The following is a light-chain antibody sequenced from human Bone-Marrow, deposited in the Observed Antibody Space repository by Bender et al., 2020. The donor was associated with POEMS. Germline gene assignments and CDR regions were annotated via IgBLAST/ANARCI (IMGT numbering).Light chain of an antibody. CDR3: QSYDNSLGGWV. V-gene: IGLV2-23*01. CDR1: SSDVGNYNL. CDR2: EGS. Sequence: QSALTQPASVSGSPGQSITISCTGTSSDVGNYNLVSWYQQYPGKAPKVMIYEGSKRPSGVSNRFSGSKSGNTASLTISGLQAEDEADYYCQSYDNSLGGWVFGGGTKPTVL. J-gene: IGLJ3*02.